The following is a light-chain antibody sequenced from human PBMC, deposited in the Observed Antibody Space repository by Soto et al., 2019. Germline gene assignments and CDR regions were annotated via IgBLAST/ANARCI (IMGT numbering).Light chain of an antibody. Sequence: QSPLSQPRSVSGSPGQSVTISCTGTSYDVGGYNYVSWYQQHSGKAPRVIIYNIYRRPSGVPDRFFGSKSGNTASLTISGLQADDEADYFCCSYAGDYSYVFGSGTKVTVL. J-gene: IGLJ1*01. CDR1: SYDVGGYNY. V-gene: IGLV2-11*01. CDR3: CSYAGDYSYV. CDR2: NIY.